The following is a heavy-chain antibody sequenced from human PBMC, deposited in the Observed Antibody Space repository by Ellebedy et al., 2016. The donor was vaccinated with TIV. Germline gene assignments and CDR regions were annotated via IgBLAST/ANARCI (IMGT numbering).Heavy chain of an antibody. J-gene: IGHJ5*02. CDR3: ARVPQLYNWFDP. CDR2: IYYSGST. Sequence: MPSETLSLTCTVSGGSISSYYWSRIRQPPGKGLEWIGYIYYSGSTNYNPSLKSRVTISVDTSKNQFSLKLSSVTPADTAVYYCARVPQLYNWFDPWGQGTLVTVSS. CDR1: GGSISSYY. V-gene: IGHV4-59*01.